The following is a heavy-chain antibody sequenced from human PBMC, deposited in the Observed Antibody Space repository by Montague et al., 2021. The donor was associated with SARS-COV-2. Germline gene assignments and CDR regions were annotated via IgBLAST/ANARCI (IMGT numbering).Heavy chain of an antibody. CDR1: GGSISSSSYY. Sequence: SETLSLTCTVSGGSISSSSYYWGWLRQPPGMGLEWIGCIYYSGSTYYNPSLKSRITISVDTTKNQFLLKPSSVTAADTAVYYCARHYGVVVPAAIYYYYGMDVWGQGTTVTVSS. V-gene: IGHV4-39*01. CDR3: ARHYGVVVPAAIYYYYGMDV. CDR2: IYYSGST. D-gene: IGHD2-2*02. J-gene: IGHJ6*02.